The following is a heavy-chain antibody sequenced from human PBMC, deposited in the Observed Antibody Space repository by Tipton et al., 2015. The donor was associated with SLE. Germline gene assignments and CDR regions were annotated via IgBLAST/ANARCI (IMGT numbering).Heavy chain of an antibody. CDR3: AKDQGATTYRYFDL. J-gene: IGHJ2*01. CDR1: GFTFDDYA. CDR2: ISWNSGSI. D-gene: IGHD1-26*01. Sequence: SLRLSCAASGFTFDDYAMHWVRQAPGKGLEWVSGISWNSGSIGYADSVKGRFTTSRDNAKNSLYLQMNSLRAEDTALYYCAKDQGATTYRYFDLWGRGTLVTVSS. V-gene: IGHV3-9*01.